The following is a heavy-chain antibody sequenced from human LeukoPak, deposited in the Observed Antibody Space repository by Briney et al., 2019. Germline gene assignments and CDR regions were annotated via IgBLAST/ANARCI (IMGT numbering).Heavy chain of an antibody. CDR3: ARGGYGGNSPLGMDV. V-gene: IGHV1-69*04. Sequence: GASVKVSCKASGGTFSSYAISWVRQAPGQGLEWMGRIIPILGIANYAQKFQGRVTITADKSTSTAYMELSSLRSEDTAVYYCARGGYGGNSPLGMDVWGQGTTVTVSS. D-gene: IGHD4-23*01. CDR2: IIPILGIA. J-gene: IGHJ6*02. CDR1: GGTFSSYA.